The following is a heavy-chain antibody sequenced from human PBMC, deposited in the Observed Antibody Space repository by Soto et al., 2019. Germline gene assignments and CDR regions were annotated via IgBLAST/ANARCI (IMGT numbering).Heavy chain of an antibody. Sequence: ASVNVSCKSSGYTFTIYVISRGSLTHGQGLEWMGWISAYNGNTNYAQKLQSRVTMTTDTYPSTAYMELRSLRSDDTAVYYCAIGPLRGSSKYYFGFWGQGALVTVSS. CDR1: GYTFTIYV. CDR3: AIGPLRGSSKYYFGF. D-gene: IGHD4-17*01. V-gene: IGHV1-18*01. CDR2: ISAYNGNT. J-gene: IGHJ4*02.